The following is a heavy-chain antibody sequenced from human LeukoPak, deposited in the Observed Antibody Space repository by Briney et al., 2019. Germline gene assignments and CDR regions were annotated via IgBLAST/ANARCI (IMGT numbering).Heavy chain of an antibody. J-gene: IGHJ4*02. D-gene: IGHD2/OR15-2a*01. CDR2: ISGSGDST. Sequence: SGGSLRLSCAASGFTFSSYAMSWVRQAPGKGLEWVSTISGSGDSTYYADSVKGRFTISRDNSRNTLYLQMNGLRAEDTAVYYCAKQSTFYGPFDYWGQGTLVTVSS. V-gene: IGHV3-23*01. CDR3: AKQSTFYGPFDY. CDR1: GFTFSSYA.